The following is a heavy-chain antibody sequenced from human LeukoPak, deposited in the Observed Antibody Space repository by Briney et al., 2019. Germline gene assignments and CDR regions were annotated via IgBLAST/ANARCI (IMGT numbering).Heavy chain of an antibody. D-gene: IGHD6-13*01. CDR3: ARQVAAAGRIHDY. J-gene: IGHJ4*02. Sequence: NPSQTLSLTCTVSGGSISSDTYYWSWIRQPAGKGLEWIGRIYTSGSTNYNPSLKSRVIISIDTSKNQFSLKLSSVTAADTALYYCARQVAAAGRIHDYWGQGTLVTVSS. CDR2: IYTSGST. V-gene: IGHV4-61*02. CDR1: GGSISSDTYY.